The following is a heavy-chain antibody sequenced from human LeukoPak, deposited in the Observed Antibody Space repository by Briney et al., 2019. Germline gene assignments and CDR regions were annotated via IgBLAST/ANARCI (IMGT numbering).Heavy chain of an antibody. Sequence: SETLSLTCTVSGYSIGSDYYWGWIRQPPGKGLEWTGIIYHSGSTYYNLSLKSRVTISVDTSKNQFSLKLNSVTAADTAVYYCAREINDRFDPWGQGTLVTVSS. J-gene: IGHJ5*02. CDR1: GYSIGSDYY. CDR2: IYHSGST. CDR3: AREINDRFDP. V-gene: IGHV4-38-2*02. D-gene: IGHD2-8*01.